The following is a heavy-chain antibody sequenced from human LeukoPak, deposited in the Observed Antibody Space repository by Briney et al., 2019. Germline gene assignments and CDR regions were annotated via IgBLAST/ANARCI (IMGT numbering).Heavy chain of an antibody. D-gene: IGHD6-6*01. Sequence: SETLSLTCTVSGVSFSSGDYYWSWIRQPPGKGLEWIGYIYYSGSTYYNPSLKSRVTISVDTSKNQFSLKLSSVTAADTAVYYCARVARKQLVRGLFDYWGQGTLVTVSS. V-gene: IGHV4-30-4*01. CDR3: ARVARKQLVRGLFDY. CDR2: IYYSGST. J-gene: IGHJ4*02. CDR1: GVSFSSGDYY.